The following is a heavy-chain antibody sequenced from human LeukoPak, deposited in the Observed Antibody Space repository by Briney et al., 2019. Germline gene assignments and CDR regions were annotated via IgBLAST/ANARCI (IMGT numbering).Heavy chain of an antibody. CDR3: ARADSSGYQRQFDY. J-gene: IGHJ4*02. V-gene: IGHV3-53*01. CDR1: GFTVSSNY. Sequence: GGSLRLSCAASGFTVSSNYMSWVRQAPGKGLEWVSVIYSSGSTYYADSVKGRFTISRDNSKNTLYLQMSSLRAEDTAVYYCARADSSGYQRQFDYWGQGTLVTVSS. D-gene: IGHD3-22*01. CDR2: IYSSGST.